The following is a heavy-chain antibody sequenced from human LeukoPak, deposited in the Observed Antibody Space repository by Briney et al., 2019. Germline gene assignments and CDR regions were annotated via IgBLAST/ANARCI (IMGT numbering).Heavy chain of an antibody. CDR2: IKQDGSEK. CDR3: ARDHRYFDWLLPQGPLYYFDY. Sequence: GGSLRLSCAASGFTFSSYWMSWVRQAPGKGLEWVANIKQDGSEKFYVDSVKGRFTISRDNAKNSLYLQMNSLRAEDTAVYYCARDHRYFDWLLPQGPLYYFDYWGQGTLVTVSS. D-gene: IGHD3-9*01. CDR1: GFTFSSYW. J-gene: IGHJ4*02. V-gene: IGHV3-7*01.